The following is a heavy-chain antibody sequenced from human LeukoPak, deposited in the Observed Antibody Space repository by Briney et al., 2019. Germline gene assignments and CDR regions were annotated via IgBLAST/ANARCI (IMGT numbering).Heavy chain of an antibody. V-gene: IGHV5-51*01. CDR2: IYPGNADI. Sequence: GESLKISCKASGYSFTSYWIGWVRQMPGKGLEWMGIIYPGNADITYSPSFQGQVTMSAVRSTSTAYLQWSSLKASDSALYYCARGVIYPYYYYYYMDVWGKGTTVTVSS. CDR3: ARGVIYPYYYYYYMDV. CDR1: GYSFTSYW. J-gene: IGHJ6*03. D-gene: IGHD3-22*01.